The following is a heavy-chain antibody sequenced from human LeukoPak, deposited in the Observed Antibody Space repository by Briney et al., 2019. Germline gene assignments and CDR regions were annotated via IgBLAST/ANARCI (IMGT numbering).Heavy chain of an antibody. D-gene: IGHD6-25*01. Sequence: PGGSLRLSCASSGFIFGDYLMNWVRQAAGKGLDWVSGVSLSNCRAYADSVKGRFIISRDDSQNTLFLQMNSLRAEDTAFYYCARYYTSGSYVIDYWGQGTLVIVPS. CDR1: GFIFGDYL. V-gene: IGHV3-23*01. CDR3: ARYYTSGSYVIDY. CDR2: VSLSNCRA. J-gene: IGHJ4*02.